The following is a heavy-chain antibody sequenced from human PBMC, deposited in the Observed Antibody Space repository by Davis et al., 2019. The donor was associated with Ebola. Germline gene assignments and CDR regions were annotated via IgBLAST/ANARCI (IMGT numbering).Heavy chain of an antibody. CDR3: ARDPHALDM. CDR1: GFTFSSYE. J-gene: IGHJ3*02. Sequence: PGGSLRLSCAASGFTFSSYEMNWVRQAPGKGLEWVSYISSSGNTIYYADSVKGRFTISRDTAKNSLYLQMNSLRDEDTAMYYCARDPHALDMWGQGTMVTVSS. V-gene: IGHV3-48*03. CDR2: ISSSGNTI.